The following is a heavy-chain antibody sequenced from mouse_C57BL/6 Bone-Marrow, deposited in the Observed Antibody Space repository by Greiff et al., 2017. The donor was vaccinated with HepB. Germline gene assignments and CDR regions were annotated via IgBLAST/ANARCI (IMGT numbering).Heavy chain of an antibody. CDR1: GYTFTSYW. CDR2: IYPGSGST. Sequence: QVQLQQPGAELVKPGASVKMSCKASGYTFTSYWITWVKQRPGQGLEWIGDIYPGSGSTNYNEKFKSKATLTVDTSSSTAYMQLSSLTSEDSAVYYCARWGAYYGSTCDVWGTGTTVTVSS. D-gene: IGHD1-1*01. CDR3: ARWGAYYGSTCDV. V-gene: IGHV1-55*01. J-gene: IGHJ1*03.